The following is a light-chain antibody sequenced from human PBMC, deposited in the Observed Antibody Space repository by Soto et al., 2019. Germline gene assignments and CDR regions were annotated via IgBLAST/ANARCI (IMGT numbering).Light chain of an antibody. CDR2: GAS. CDR1: PSVTNL. V-gene: IGKV3-20*01. CDR3: QQYGSSHTRT. J-gene: IGKJ1*01. Sequence: EIVLTQSPATLSFSPWERATLSCRASPSVTNLLAWYQQKPGQAPRLLIYGASSRATGIPDRFSGSGSGTDFTLTISSLQTEDFAVYYCQQYGSSHTRTFGHGTKVDIK.